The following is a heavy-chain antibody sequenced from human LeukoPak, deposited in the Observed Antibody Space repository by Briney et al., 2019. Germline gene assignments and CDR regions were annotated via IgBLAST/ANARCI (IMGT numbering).Heavy chain of an antibody. CDR2: IVGSGGTT. D-gene: IGHD3-16*01. CDR3: ARNAFAYYFDY. V-gene: IGHV3-23*01. Sequence: PGGSLRLSCAASGFSFSTYVISWIRPAPGKGLEWVSAIVGSGGTTYYSDSVKGRFTISRDNSKNTLYLQMDSLTVDDTAIYYSARNAFAYYFDYWGQGTLVTVSS. J-gene: IGHJ4*02. CDR1: GFSFSTYV.